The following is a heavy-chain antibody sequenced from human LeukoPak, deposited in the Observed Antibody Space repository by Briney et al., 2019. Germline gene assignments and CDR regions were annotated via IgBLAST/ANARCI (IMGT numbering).Heavy chain of an antibody. J-gene: IGHJ4*02. D-gene: IGHD5-24*01. V-gene: IGHV1-69*04. CDR3: ARAPEARDGYNYVDY. CDR2: IIPILGIA. CDR1: GGTFSSYA. Sequence: ASVKVSCKASGGTFSSYAISWVRQAPGQGLEWMGRIIPILGIANYAQKFQGRVTITADKSTSTAYMELSSLRSEDTAVYYCARAPEARDGYNYVDYWGQGTLVTVSP.